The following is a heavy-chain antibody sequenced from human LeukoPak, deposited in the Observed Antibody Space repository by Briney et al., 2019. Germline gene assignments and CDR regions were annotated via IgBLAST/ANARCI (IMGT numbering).Heavy chain of an antibody. J-gene: IGHJ4*02. Sequence: SETLSLTCTVSGGSISSYYWSWIRQPPGKGLEWIGYIYYSGNTNYNPSLKSRVSISVYTSKNQFSLNLSSVTAADTAVYYCARHSETWFYFDYWGQGTLVTVSS. D-gene: IGHD3-9*01. V-gene: IGHV4-59*08. CDR1: GGSISSYY. CDR2: IYYSGNT. CDR3: ARHSETWFYFDY.